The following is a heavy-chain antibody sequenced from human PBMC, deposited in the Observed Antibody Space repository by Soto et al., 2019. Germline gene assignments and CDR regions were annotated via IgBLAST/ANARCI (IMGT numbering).Heavy chain of an antibody. CDR1: GFTFRNYA. V-gene: IGHV3-23*01. J-gene: IGHJ4*02. CDR3: AKGSADSGPYYFDS. CDR2: ITGSGFDT. Sequence: GGSLRLSCAASGFTFRNYAMSWVRQAPAKGLEWFSAITGSGFDTYHADSVKGRFTISRDNSNNMLYLQMNSLGAEDTAVYYCAKGSADSGPYYFDSWGQGTLVTVSS. D-gene: IGHD1-26*01.